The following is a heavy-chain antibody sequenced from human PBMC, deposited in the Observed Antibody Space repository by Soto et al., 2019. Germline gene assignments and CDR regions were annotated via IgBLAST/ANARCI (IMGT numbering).Heavy chain of an antibody. Sequence: PSETLSLTCAVYGGSFSGYYWSWIRQPPGKGLEWIGEINHSGSTNYNPSLKSRVTISVDTSKNQFSLKLSSVTAADTAVYYCARDRGSSGYYFGYYYYGMDVWGQGTTVTVSS. CDR2: INHSGST. D-gene: IGHD3-22*01. CDR3: ARDRGSSGYYFGYYYYGMDV. CDR1: GGSFSGYY. V-gene: IGHV4-34*01. J-gene: IGHJ6*02.